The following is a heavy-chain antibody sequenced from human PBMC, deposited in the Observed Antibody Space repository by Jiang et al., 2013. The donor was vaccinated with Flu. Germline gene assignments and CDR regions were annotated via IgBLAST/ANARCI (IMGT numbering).Heavy chain of an antibody. Sequence: KPSQTLSLTCTVSGDSISSGAYYWSWIRQHPGKGLEWIGYIYYSGSTYYNPSLKSRVTISVNTSKNQFSLKLSSVTAADTAVYYCAREGYYGSGSYSYYWYFDLWGRGTLVTVSS. CDR2: IYYSGST. V-gene: IGHV4-31*03. CDR1: GDSISSGAYY. J-gene: IGHJ2*01. D-gene: IGHD3-10*01. CDR3: AREGYYGSGSYSYYWYFDL.